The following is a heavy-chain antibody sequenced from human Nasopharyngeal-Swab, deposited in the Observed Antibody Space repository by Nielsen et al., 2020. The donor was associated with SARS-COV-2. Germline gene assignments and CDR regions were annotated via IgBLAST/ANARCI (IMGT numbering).Heavy chain of an antibody. J-gene: IGHJ6*02. Sequence: SETLSLTCTVSDGSISSSSYYWGWIRQPPGKGLEWIGSIYYSGSTYYNPSLKSRVTISVDTSKNQFSLKLSSVTAADTAVYYCARPFTEPSRYYYGMDVWGQGTTVTVSS. CDR2: IYYSGST. CDR3: ARPFTEPSRYYYGMDV. CDR1: DGSISSSSYY. V-gene: IGHV4-39*07. D-gene: IGHD1-26*01.